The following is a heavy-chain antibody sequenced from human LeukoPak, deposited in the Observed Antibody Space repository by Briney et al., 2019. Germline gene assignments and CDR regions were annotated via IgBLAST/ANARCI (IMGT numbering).Heavy chain of an antibody. CDR2: ISSSSSYI. V-gene: IGHV3-21*01. CDR1: GFTFSSYS. D-gene: IGHD6-19*01. J-gene: IGHJ4*02. Sequence: GGSLRLSCAASGFTFSSYSMNWVRQAPGKGPEWVSSISSSSSYIYYADSVKGRFTISRDNAKNSLYLQMNSLRAEDTAVYYCARDFIAVAGTGDWGQGTLVTVSS. CDR3: ARDFIAVAGTGD.